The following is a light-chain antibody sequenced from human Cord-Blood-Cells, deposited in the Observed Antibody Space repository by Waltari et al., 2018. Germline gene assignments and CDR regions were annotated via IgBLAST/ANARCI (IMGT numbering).Light chain of an antibody. Sequence: IQMTHSPSSLSASVGRGVTITCRASQSISSYLNWYQQKPGKAPKLLIYAASSLQSGVPSRFSGSGSGTDFTLTISSLQPEDFATYYCQQSYSTWTFGQGTKVEIK. V-gene: IGKV1-39*01. J-gene: IGKJ1*01. CDR3: QQSYSTWT. CDR2: AAS. CDR1: QSISSY.